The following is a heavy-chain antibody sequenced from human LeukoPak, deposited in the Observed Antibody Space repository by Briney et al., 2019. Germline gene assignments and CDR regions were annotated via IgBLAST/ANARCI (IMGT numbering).Heavy chain of an antibody. CDR1: GGSISSSSYY. CDR3: ARVKVGATNYWYFDL. CDR2: IYYSGST. D-gene: IGHD1-26*01. J-gene: IGHJ2*01. V-gene: IGHV4-39*07. Sequence: SETLSLTCTVSGGSISSSSYYWGWIRQPPGKGLEWIGSIYYSGSTYYNPSLKSRVTISVDTSKNQFSLKLSSVTAADTAVYYCARVKVGATNYWYFDLWGRGTLVTVSS.